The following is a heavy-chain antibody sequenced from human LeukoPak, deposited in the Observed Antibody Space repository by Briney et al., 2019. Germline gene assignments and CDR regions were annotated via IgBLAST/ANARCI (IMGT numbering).Heavy chain of an antibody. Sequence: PSETLSLTCTVSGGPISSGDYYWSWIRQPPGKGLEWIGYIYYSGSTYYNPSLKSRVTISVDTSKNQFSLKLSSVTAADTAVYYCARGDDDYGDYYWGQGTLVTVSS. CDR2: IYYSGST. CDR1: GGPISSGDYY. V-gene: IGHV4-30-4*01. D-gene: IGHD4-17*01. J-gene: IGHJ4*02. CDR3: ARGDDDYGDYY.